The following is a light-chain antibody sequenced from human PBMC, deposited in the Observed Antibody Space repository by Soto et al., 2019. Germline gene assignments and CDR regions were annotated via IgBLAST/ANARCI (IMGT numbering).Light chain of an antibody. CDR2: GPS. J-gene: IGKJ1*01. CDR3: QQSYSTPRT. V-gene: IGKV3-20*01. Sequence: DIVLTQSPVTLSLSPGERATLSCRASQSVSSNYLAWYQQKPGQAPRLLIYGPSSRATGIPDRFSGSGSGTDFTLTISSLQPEDFATYYCQQSYSTPRTFGQGTKVDIK. CDR1: QSVSSNY.